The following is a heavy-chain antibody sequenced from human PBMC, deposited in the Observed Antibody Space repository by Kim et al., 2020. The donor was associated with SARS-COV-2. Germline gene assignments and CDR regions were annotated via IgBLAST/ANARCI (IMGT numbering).Heavy chain of an antibody. J-gene: IGHJ4*02. CDR2: ITSKTDGGTS. CDR1: GFTFSNAC. D-gene: IGHD3-16*02. V-gene: IGHV3-15*01. CDR3: NPAMSDDYDWGSYRWGFNY. Sequence: GGSLRLSCAASGFTFSNACMRWVRQAPGKGLEWVGRITSKTDGGTSDYAAPVKGRITISRDDTKDTLYLQMNRRKAEDTAVYYCNPAMSDDYDWGSYRWGFNYRDQGKLVTDS.